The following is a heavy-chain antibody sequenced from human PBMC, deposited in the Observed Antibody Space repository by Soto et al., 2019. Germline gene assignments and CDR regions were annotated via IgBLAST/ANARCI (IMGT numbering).Heavy chain of an antibody. J-gene: IGHJ4*02. CDR2: IYYSGST. Sequence: NPSETLSLTCTVSGGSISSSIYYWVWIRQPPGKGLEWIGSIYYSGSTYYNPSLKSRVTISVDTSKNQFSLKLSSVTAADTAVYYCARLADYGGFYWGQGTLVTVSS. D-gene: IGHD4-17*01. CDR3: ARLADYGGFY. CDR1: GGSISSSIYY. V-gene: IGHV4-39*01.